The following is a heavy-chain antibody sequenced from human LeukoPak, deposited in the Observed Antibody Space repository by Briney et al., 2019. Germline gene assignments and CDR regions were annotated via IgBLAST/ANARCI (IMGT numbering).Heavy chain of an antibody. J-gene: IGHJ4*02. CDR1: GGSISSYY. D-gene: IGHD4-11*01. V-gene: IGHV4-59*08. CDR3: ARRSYPDSNSFDY. CDR2: IYYSGST. Sequence: SETLSLTCTVSGGSISSYYWSWIRQPPGKGLEWIGYIYYSGSTNYNPSLKSRVTISVDTSKNQFSLKLSSVTAADTAVYYCARRSYPDSNSFDYWGQGTLVTVSS.